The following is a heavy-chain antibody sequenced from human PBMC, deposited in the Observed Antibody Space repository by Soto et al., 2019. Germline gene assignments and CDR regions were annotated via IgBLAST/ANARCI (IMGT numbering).Heavy chain of an antibody. V-gene: IGHV4-4*02. D-gene: IGHD3-22*01. CDR3: ARWPLVYYDSSDYYSIGN. J-gene: IGHJ4*02. Sequence: QVQLQESGPGLVKPSWTLSLTCAVSGGSISSSNWWSWVRQPPVKGLEWNGEIYHSGNTNYNPSLKNLVTISVDKSKNQFSLKLSSVTAADTAVYYCARWPLVYYDSSDYYSIGNWGQGTLVTVSS. CDR2: IYHSGNT. CDR1: GGSISSSNW.